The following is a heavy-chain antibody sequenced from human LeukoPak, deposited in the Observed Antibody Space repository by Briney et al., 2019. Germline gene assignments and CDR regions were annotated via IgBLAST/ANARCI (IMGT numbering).Heavy chain of an antibody. CDR2: ILYSGST. CDR3: ARLLSGAAGTPDY. V-gene: IGHV4-31*03. Sequence: PSETLFLTCTVSGGSISSVAYYWSWIRQYPGQGLEWIGYILYSGSTYYNPSLKSRVTISVDTSKKQFSLNLTSVTAADTAVYYCARLLSGAAGTPDYWGQGTLVTVSA. CDR1: GGSISSVAYY. D-gene: IGHD6-13*01. J-gene: IGHJ4*02.